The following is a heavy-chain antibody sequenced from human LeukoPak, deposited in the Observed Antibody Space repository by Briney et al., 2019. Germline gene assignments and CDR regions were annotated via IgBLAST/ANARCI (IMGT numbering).Heavy chain of an antibody. Sequence: GGSLRLSCAASGFIFRNHWMSWVRQVPGGAREWVAHIKQDGNEKHYVDSVEGRFTLSRDDSKNSLYLQMNSLRVDDSAVYYCARGPNYGDRVDYFDYWGQGTLVTVSS. J-gene: IGHJ4*02. CDR2: IKQDGNEK. CDR3: ARGPNYGDRVDYFDY. CDR1: GFIFRNHW. D-gene: IGHD4-17*01. V-gene: IGHV3-7*01.